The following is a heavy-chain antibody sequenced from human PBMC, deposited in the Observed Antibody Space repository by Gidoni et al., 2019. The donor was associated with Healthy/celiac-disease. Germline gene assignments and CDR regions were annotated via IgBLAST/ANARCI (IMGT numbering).Heavy chain of an antibody. CDR3: TTDLNSPITMVRGVLYYYGMDV. Sequence: EVQLVESGGGLVKPGGSLRLSCAASGFTFSNAWMNWVRQDPGKGLEWVGRIKSKTDGGTTDYAAPVKGRFTISRDDSKNTLYLQMNSLKTEDTAVYYCTTDLNSPITMVRGVLYYYGMDVWGQGTTVTVSS. CDR2: IKSKTDGGTT. J-gene: IGHJ6*02. V-gene: IGHV3-15*07. CDR1: GFTFSNAW. D-gene: IGHD3-10*01.